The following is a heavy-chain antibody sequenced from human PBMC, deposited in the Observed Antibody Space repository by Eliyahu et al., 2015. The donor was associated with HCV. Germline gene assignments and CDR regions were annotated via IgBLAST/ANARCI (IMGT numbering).Heavy chain of an antibody. CDR2: IYSGGST. V-gene: IGHV3-66*02. D-gene: IGHD3-22*01. CDR1: GFTVSSNY. CDR3: ARDPGSSGYLDAFDI. J-gene: IGHJ3*02. Sequence: EVQLVESGGGLVQPGGSLXLSCAAXGFTVSSNYXSWVRQAPGKGLEWVSVIYSGGSTYYADSVKGRFTISRDNSKNTLYLQMNSLRAEDTAVYYCARDPGSSGYLDAFDIWGQGTMVTVSS.